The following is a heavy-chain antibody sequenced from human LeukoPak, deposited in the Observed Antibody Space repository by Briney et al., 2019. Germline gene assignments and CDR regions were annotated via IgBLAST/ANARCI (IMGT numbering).Heavy chain of an antibody. CDR1: GGSIDSNY. CDR3: SRDRNHCAIDS. CDR2: IYYSGST. V-gene: IGHV4-59*01. Sequence: SETLSLTCNVSGGSIDSNYWTWIRQPPGKGLEWIGYIYYSGSTTYNPSLKNRVSISIDTANNQFSLSLNSVTAADTAVYYCSRDRNHCAIDSWGPGMLVTVSS. D-gene: IGHD4/OR15-4a*01. J-gene: IGHJ4*02.